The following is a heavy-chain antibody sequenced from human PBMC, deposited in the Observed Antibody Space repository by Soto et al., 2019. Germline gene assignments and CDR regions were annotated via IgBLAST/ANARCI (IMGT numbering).Heavy chain of an antibody. D-gene: IGHD2-15*01. CDR3: ARGRGYCSGGSCYHKGAFDI. J-gene: IGHJ3*02. CDR2: INHSGST. CDR1: GGSFSGYY. Sequence: PSDTLSLTCAVYGGSFSGYYWIWIRQPPGKGLEWIGEINHSGSTNYNPSLKSRVTISVDTSKNQFSLKLSSVTAADTAVYYCARGRGYCSGGSCYHKGAFDIWGQGTMVTVSS. V-gene: IGHV4-34*01.